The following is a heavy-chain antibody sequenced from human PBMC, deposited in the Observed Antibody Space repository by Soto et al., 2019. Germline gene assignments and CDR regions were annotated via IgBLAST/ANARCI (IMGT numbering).Heavy chain of an antibody. CDR1: GYTFTGYY. CDR3: ARDAKYYYGSGSYAVYFDY. Sequence: GASVKVSCKASGYTFTGYYMHWVRQAPGQGLEWMGWINPNSGGTNYAQKFQGWVTMTRDTSISTAYMELSRLRSDDTAVYYCARDAKYYYGSGSYAVYFDYWGQGTLVTVSS. J-gene: IGHJ4*02. V-gene: IGHV1-2*04. D-gene: IGHD3-10*01. CDR2: INPNSGGT.